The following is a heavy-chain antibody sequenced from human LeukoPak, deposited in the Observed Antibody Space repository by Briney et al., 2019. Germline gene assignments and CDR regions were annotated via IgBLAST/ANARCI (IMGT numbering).Heavy chain of an antibody. J-gene: IGHJ6*02. CDR1: GFTFSSYA. CDR3: AKGRDTYQYGMDV. Sequence: PGGSLRLSCAASGFTFSSYAMQWVRQAQGKGLEWVAFILYGGSNKYYADSVKGRFTISRDNSKNTLYLQMNSLTAEDTAVYYCAKGRDTYQYGMDVWGQGTTVTVSS. V-gene: IGHV3-30*02. CDR2: ILYGGSNK.